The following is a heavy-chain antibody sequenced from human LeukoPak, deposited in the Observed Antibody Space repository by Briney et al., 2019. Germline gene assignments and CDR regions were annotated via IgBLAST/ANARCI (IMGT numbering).Heavy chain of an antibody. CDR1: GFTFSSYA. J-gene: IGHJ4*02. V-gene: IGHV3-15*01. Sequence: GGSLRLSCAASGFTFSSYAMSWVRQAPGKGLEWVGRIKSKSDGGTTDYAAPVKGRFTISRDDSKNTLYLQMNSLKTEDTAVYYCTTDAGGKGFDYWGQRTLVTVSS. D-gene: IGHD1-26*01. CDR3: TTDAGGKGFDY. CDR2: IKSKSDGGTT.